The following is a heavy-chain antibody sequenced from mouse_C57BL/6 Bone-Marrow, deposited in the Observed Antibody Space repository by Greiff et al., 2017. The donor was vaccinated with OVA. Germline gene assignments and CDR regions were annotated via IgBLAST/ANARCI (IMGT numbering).Heavy chain of an antibody. J-gene: IGHJ1*03. CDR3: ARDRGYYGSSYNWYFDV. D-gene: IGHD1-1*01. CDR2: ISDGGSYT. V-gene: IGHV5-4*01. CDR1: GFTFSSYA. Sequence: EVKLQESGGGLVKPGGSLKLSCAASGFTFSSYAMSWVRQTPEKRLEWVATISDGGSYTYYPDNVKGRFTISRDNAKNNLYLQMSHLKSEDTAMYYCARDRGYYGSSYNWYFDVWGTGTTVTVSS.